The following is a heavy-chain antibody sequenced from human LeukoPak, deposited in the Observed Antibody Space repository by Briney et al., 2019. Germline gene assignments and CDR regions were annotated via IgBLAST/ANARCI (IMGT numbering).Heavy chain of an antibody. Sequence: SETLSLTCAVYGGSFSGYYWSWLRQPPGKGLEWIGEINHSGSTNYNPSLKSRVTISVDTLKNQFSLKLSSVTAADTAVYFCARGPYSYDSSGAFDIWGQGTMVTVSS. CDR1: GGSFSGYY. D-gene: IGHD3-22*01. CDR2: INHSGST. CDR3: ARGPYSYDSSGAFDI. J-gene: IGHJ3*02. V-gene: IGHV4-34*01.